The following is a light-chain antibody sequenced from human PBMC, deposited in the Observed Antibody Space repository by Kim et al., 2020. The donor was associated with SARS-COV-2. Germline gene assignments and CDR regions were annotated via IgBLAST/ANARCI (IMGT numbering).Light chain of an antibody. J-gene: IGLJ3*02. CDR1: SLRSYY. CDR2: GKN. V-gene: IGLV3-19*01. CDR3: NSRDSSGNRV. Sequence: SSELTQDPAVSVALGRTVRITCQGDSLRSYYASWYQQKPGQAPVLVIYGKNNRPSGIPDRFSGSSSGNTASLTITGAQAEDEADYYCNSRDSSGNRVFGG.